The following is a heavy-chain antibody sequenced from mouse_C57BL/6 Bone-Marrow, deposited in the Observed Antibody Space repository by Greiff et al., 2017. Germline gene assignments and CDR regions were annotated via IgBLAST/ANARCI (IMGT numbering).Heavy chain of an antibody. Sequence: QVQLQQPGAELVKPGASVKMSCKASGYTFTSYWITWVKQRPGQGLEWIGDIYPTSGRTNYNEKFKSKAILTVDTSSNTAYMQLSSLTSEDSAVFYCARSGPLGRSFDSWGQGTALTVSS. CDR2: IYPTSGRT. CDR3: ARSGPLGRSFDS. CDR1: GYTFTSYW. J-gene: IGHJ2*01. V-gene: IGHV1-55*01. D-gene: IGHD4-1*01.